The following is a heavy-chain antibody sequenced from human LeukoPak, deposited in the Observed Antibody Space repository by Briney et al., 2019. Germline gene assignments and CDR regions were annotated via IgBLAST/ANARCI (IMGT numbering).Heavy chain of an antibody. CDR2: IYNSGST. J-gene: IGHJ3*02. D-gene: IGHD2-2*01. V-gene: IGHV4-59*12. CDR1: GGSFRSYF. CDR3: ARGFSCSSTSCQRDDAFDI. Sequence: SDTLSLTCTVSGGSFRSYFWSWIRQPPGKGLDWIGYIYNSGSTNYNPSLKSRVTISVDTSKNQFSLKLSSVTAADTAVYYCARGFSCSSTSCQRDDAFDIWGQGTMVTVSS.